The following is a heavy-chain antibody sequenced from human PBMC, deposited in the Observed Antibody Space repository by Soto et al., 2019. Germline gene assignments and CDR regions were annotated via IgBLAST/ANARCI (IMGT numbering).Heavy chain of an antibody. CDR2: IYWDDDK. Sequence: QITLKESGPTLVKPTQTLTLTCTFSGFSLSTSGVGVGWIRQPPGKALEWLALIYWDDDKRYSPSLKSRLTITKDTSKNQVVLTMTNMDPVDTATYYCAHIMEGLRYNWFDPWGQGTLVTVSS. V-gene: IGHV2-5*02. D-gene: IGHD5-12*01. CDR1: GFSLSTSGVG. J-gene: IGHJ5*02. CDR3: AHIMEGLRYNWFDP.